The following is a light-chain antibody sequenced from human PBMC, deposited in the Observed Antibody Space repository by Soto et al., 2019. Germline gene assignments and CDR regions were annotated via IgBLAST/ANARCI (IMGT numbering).Light chain of an antibody. J-gene: IGKJ1*01. CDR2: AAS. CDR3: QQRYSTPRT. CDR1: QSISSY. V-gene: IGKV1-39*01. Sequence: DIQMTQSPSSLSASVGDRVTITCRASQSISSYLNWYQQKPGKAPKLLIYAASRLPRGVPSRFRGRGSGPAFTLTNKSPQTENFGTYYCQQRYSTPRTFGQGTKVDIK.